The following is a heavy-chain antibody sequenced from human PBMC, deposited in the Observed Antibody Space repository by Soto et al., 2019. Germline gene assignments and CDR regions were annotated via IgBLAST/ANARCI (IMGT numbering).Heavy chain of an antibody. CDR2: IIPIFGTA. V-gene: IGHV1-69*13. CDR3: AETTTAWILELSTAYYCGMDV. J-gene: IGHJ6*02. CDR1: GGTFSSSG. Sequence: SVKLSSKAWGGTFSSSGMSWLRQASGQGLEWMGGIIPIFGTANYAQKFQGRVTITADESTSTAYMELSSLRSEDTAVYYCAETTTAWILELSTAYYCGMDVWSQ. D-gene: IGHD2-2*03.